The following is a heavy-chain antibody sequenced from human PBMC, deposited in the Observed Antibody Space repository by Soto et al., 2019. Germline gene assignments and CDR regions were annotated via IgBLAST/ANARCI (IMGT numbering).Heavy chain of an antibody. CDR2: ISYDGSNK. CDR1: GFTFSSYG. Sequence: PGGSLRLSCAASGFTFSSYGMHWVRQAPGKGLEWVAVISYDGSNKYYADSVKGRFTISRDNSKNTLYLQMNSLRAEDTAVYYCAKEQVYRTAYSSSWSGYYYGMDVWGQGTTVTVSS. J-gene: IGHJ6*02. V-gene: IGHV3-30*18. CDR3: AKEQVYRTAYSSSWSGYYYGMDV. D-gene: IGHD6-13*01.